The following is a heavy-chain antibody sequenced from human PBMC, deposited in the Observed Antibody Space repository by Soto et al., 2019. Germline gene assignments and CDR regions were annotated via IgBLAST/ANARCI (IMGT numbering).Heavy chain of an antibody. V-gene: IGHV4-59*01. Sequence: LXLTCTVSGGSISSYYWSWIRQPPGKGLEWIGYIYYSGSTNYNPSLKSRVTISVDTSKNQFSLKLSSVTAADTAVYYCARSSYYYDSSGLDYWGQGTLVTVYS. D-gene: IGHD3-22*01. CDR3: ARSSYYYDSSGLDY. J-gene: IGHJ4*02. CDR1: GGSISSYY. CDR2: IYYSGST.